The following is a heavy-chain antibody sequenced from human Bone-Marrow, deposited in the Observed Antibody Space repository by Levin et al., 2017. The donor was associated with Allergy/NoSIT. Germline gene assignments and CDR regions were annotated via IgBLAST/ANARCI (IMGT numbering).Heavy chain of an antibody. J-gene: IGHJ3*02. D-gene: IGHD6-13*01. V-gene: IGHV1-18*04. Sequence: ASVKVSCKASGYTFISYGLSWVRQAPGQGLEWMGWISAYNGNKKYAQKFQGRVIMTTDTSTNTTYMELRSLRSDDTAVYYCARMYSSSWYNPFDIWGQGTMVTVSS. CDR3: ARMYSSSWYNPFDI. CDR2: ISAYNGNK. CDR1: GYTFISYG.